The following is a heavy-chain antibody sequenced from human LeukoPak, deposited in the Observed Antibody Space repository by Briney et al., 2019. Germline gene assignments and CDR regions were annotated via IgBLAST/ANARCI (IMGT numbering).Heavy chain of an antibody. D-gene: IGHD6-13*01. CDR2: IYSGGST. Sequence: GGSLILSCAASGFTVSSNYMSWVRQAPGKGLEWVSVIYSGGSTYYADSVKGRFAISRDNSKNTLYLQMNSLRAEDTAVYYCARDHAVAAAGQPKHYYYYGMDVWGQGTTVTVSS. J-gene: IGHJ6*02. V-gene: IGHV3-53*01. CDR3: ARDHAVAAAGQPKHYYYYGMDV. CDR1: GFTVSSNY.